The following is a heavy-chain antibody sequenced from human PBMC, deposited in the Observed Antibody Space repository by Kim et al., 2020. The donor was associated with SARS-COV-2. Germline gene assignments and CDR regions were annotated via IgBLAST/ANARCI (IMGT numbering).Heavy chain of an antibody. CDR3: ARGGRVGATKRPDY. V-gene: IGHV3-64*01. CDR2: ISSNGGST. J-gene: IGHJ4*02. CDR1: GFTFSSYA. Sequence: GGSLRLSCAASGFTFSSYAMHWVRQAPGKGLEYVSAISSNGGSTYYANSVKGRFTISRDNSKNTLYLQMGSLRAEDMAVYYCARGGRVGATKRPDYWGQGTLVTVSS. D-gene: IGHD1-26*01.